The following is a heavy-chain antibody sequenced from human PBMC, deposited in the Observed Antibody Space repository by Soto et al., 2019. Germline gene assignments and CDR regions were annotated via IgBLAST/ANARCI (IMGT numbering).Heavy chain of an antibody. CDR1: GGTFSSYA. Sequence: QVQLVQSGAEVKKPGSSVKVSCKASGGTFSSYAISWVRQDPGQGLEWMGGIIPIFGTANYAQKFQGRVTITADESTSTAYMELSSLRSEDTAVYYCGQVYCSGGSCYGVDYWGQGTLVTVSS. V-gene: IGHV1-69*01. D-gene: IGHD2-15*01. CDR2: IIPIFGTA. CDR3: GQVYCSGGSCYGVDY. J-gene: IGHJ4*02.